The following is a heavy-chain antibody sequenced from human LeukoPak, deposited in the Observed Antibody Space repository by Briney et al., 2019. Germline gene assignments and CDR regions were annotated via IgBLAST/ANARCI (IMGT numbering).Heavy chain of an antibody. CDR1: GYTFSSYY. J-gene: IGHJ4*02. CDR3: ARWGASDY. CDR2: INPGGGST. Sequence: GSVKVSCKASGYTFSSYYIHWVRQAPGQGLEWMGIINPGGGSTNYAQKFQGRVTMTRDTSSSTVYMELSSLRSEDTAVYYCARWGASDYWGQGTLVTVSS. V-gene: IGHV1-46*01. D-gene: IGHD3-16*01.